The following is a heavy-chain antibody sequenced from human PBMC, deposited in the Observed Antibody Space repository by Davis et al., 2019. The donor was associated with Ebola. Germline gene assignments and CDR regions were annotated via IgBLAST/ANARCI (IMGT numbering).Heavy chain of an antibody. CDR1: GFTFSNYA. CDR3: ASARGGYCSSTSCSYYYYYMDV. D-gene: IGHD2-2*03. CDR2: IGSRSDYR. J-gene: IGHJ6*03. Sequence: GESLKISCAASGFTFSNYAMSWVRQAPGKGLAWVLSIGSRSDYRHHADSLKGRFTISRDNAKNTLYLQMNSLRAEDTAVYYCASARGGYCSSTSCSYYYYYMDVWGKGTTVTVSS. V-gene: IGHV3-21*01.